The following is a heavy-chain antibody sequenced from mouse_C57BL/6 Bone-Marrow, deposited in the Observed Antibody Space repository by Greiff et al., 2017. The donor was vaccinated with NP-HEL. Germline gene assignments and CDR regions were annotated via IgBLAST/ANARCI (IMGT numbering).Heavy chain of an antibody. V-gene: IGHV1-22*01. D-gene: IGHD1-1*01. Sequence: VQLQQSGPELVKPGASVKMSCKASGYTFTDYNMHWVKQSHGKSLEWIGYINPNNGGTSYNQKFKGKATLTVNKSSSTAYMERRSLTSEDSAVYYCARRTPGVEISDYWGQGTTLTVSS. CDR1: GYTFTDYN. CDR2: INPNNGGT. CDR3: ARRTPGVEISDY. J-gene: IGHJ2*01.